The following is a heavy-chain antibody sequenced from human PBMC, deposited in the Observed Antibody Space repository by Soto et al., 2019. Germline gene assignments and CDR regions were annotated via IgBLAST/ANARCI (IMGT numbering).Heavy chain of an antibody. CDR2: IWFDGSNK. CDR1: GFTFSNYG. Sequence: QVELVVSGGGVVQPEGSLRLSCAASGFTFSNYGIPWVRQAPGKGLEWVAVIWFDGSNKYYAESVKGRFTIFRDNSKNNSFLHMNSLRVADMAAYYCARDMGVYSDFVAHYMSQTPPGMNYYYYYGIDGWGQGTTVTVSS. CDR3: ARDMGVYSDFVAHYMSQTPPGMNYYYYYGIDG. J-gene: IGHJ6*01. D-gene: IGHD2-8*02. V-gene: IGHV3-33*01.